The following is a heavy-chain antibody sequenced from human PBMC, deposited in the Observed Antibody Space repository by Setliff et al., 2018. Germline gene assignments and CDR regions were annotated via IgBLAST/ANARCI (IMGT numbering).Heavy chain of an antibody. CDR3: TTYYDILTGYHWIDH. CDR1: GFSFSDHS. D-gene: IGHD3-9*01. CDR2: TRNKVSSYIT. Sequence: LRLSCATSGFSFSDHSMDWVRQAPGKGLEWVGRTRNKVSSYITDYAAPVKGRFTISRDDSKTTLYLQMNSLKTEDTALYYCTTYYDILTGYHWIDHWGQGTLVTVSS. J-gene: IGHJ4*02. V-gene: IGHV3-72*01.